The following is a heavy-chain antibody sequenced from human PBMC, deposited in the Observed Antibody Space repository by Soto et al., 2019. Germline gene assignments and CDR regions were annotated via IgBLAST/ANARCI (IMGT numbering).Heavy chain of an antibody. J-gene: IGHJ6*02. CDR2: ISYDGSNK. V-gene: IGHV3-30*18. CDR1: GFTFSSYG. D-gene: IGHD1-26*01. Sequence: GGSLRLSCAASGFTFSSYGMHWVRQAPGKGLEWVAVISYDGSNKYYADSVKGRFTISRDNSKNTLYLQMNSLRAEDTAVYYCAKRGGVGATPYYYGMDVWGQGTTVTVSS. CDR3: AKRGGVGATPYYYGMDV.